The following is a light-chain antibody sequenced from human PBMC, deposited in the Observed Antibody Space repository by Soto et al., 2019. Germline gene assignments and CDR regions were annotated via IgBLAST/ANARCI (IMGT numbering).Light chain of an antibody. CDR1: QSISSW. CDR2: DAS. V-gene: IGKV1-5*01. Sequence: DIQMTQSPSTLSASVGDRVTITCRASQSISSWLAWYQQKPGKAPKLLIHDASSLESGVPSRFSGSGSGTEVTLTISSLLPDDFSTYYCQQYTSYSPLTFGGGTKVEIK. J-gene: IGKJ4*01. CDR3: QQYTSYSPLT.